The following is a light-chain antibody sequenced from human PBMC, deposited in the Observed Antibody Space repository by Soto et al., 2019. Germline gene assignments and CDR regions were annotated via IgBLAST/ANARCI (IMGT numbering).Light chain of an antibody. V-gene: IGKV3-20*01. CDR1: QSVRTSY. Sequence: EIVLTQSPGTLSLSPGERATLSCRASQSVRTSYLAWYQQKLGQAPRLLIYGGSIRATGVPDRFSGGGSGTDLTLTISRLEPEDSAVYFGHGQQFPSSPMYTFGQGTKLEIK. CDR3: QQFPSSPMYT. CDR2: GGS. J-gene: IGKJ2*01.